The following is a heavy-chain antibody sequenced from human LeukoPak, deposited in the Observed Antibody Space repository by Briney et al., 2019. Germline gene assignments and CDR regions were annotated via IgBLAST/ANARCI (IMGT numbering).Heavy chain of an antibody. V-gene: IGHV3-33*01. CDR2: IWYDGSNR. D-gene: IGHD6-13*01. J-gene: IGHJ6*02. Sequence: GGSLRLSCAASGFTFSSYGMHWVRQAPGKGLEWVAVIWYDGSNRYYADSVKGRFTISRDNSKNTLYLQMNSLRAEDTAVYYCARAISSSWWEHYGMDVWGQGTTVTVSS. CDR1: GFTFSSYG. CDR3: ARAISSSWWEHYGMDV.